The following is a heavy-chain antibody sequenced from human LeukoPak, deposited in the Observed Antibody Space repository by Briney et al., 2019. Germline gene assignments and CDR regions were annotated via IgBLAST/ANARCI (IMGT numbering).Heavy chain of an antibody. D-gene: IGHD2-8*02. J-gene: IGHJ4*02. CDR1: GGSINTSPYY. CDR3: VRVRTGSISDH. CDR2: ISYSGTA. Sequence: SETLSLTCTVSGGSINTSPYYWGWVRQPPEKGLEWLGSISYSGTAYYNPSLRSRVTVSRDTSKNQFSLNLNSVTAADTAVYYCVRVRTGSISDHWGQGIWSSSLQ. V-gene: IGHV4-39*07.